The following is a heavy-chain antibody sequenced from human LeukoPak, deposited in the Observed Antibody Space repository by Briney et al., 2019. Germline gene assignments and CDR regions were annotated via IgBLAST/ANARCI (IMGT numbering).Heavy chain of an antibody. Sequence: PGGSLRLSCAASGFTFSSYDMSWVRQAPGKGLEWVSTISGSGGSTYYADSVKGRFIISRDNSKNTLYLQMNRLRAEDTAVYDCAKGLRNIYYFDYGGQGTLVTVSS. CDR1: GFTFSSYD. V-gene: IGHV3-23*01. D-gene: IGHD2/OR15-2a*01. CDR2: ISGSGGST. CDR3: AKGLRNIYYFDY. J-gene: IGHJ4*02.